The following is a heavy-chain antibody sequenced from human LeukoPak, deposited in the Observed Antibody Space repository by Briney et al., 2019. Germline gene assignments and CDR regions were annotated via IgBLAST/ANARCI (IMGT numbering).Heavy chain of an antibody. CDR2: IYHSGST. D-gene: IGHD5-12*01. CDR1: GGSISSGGYS. J-gene: IGHJ4*02. Sequence: SETLSLTCAVSGGSISSGGYSWSWIRQPPGKGLEWIGYIYHSGSTYYNPSLKSRVTILVDRSKNQFSLKLSSVTAADTAVYYCARVSAGYSGYDLWGGYFDYWGQGTLVTVSS. V-gene: IGHV4-30-2*01. CDR3: ARVSAGYSGYDLWGGYFDY.